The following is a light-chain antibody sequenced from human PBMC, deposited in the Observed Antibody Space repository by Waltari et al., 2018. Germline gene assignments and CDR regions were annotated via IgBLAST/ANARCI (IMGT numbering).Light chain of an antibody. CDR2: AAS. V-gene: IGKV1-12*01. J-gene: IGKJ1*01. CDR1: QGISSA. CDR3: QQGDTVPPT. Sequence: DVQLTQSPSSVSASVGDRLTITCRARQGISSAFAWYQQKPRKAPKLLIYAASTLQNGIPSRFSGSGSETDFTLTSSSLQPEDFATYYCQQGDTVPPTFGQGTKVEIK.